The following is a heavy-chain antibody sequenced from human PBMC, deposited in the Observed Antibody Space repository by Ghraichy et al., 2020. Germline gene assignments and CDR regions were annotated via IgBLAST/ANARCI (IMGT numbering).Heavy chain of an antibody. V-gene: IGHV4-34*01. CDR2: INHSGST. CDR1: GGSFSGYY. Sequence: SETLSLTCAVYGGSFSGYYWSWIRQPPGKGLEWIGEINHSGSTNYNPSLKSRVTISVDTSKNQFSLKLSSVTAADTAVYYCARKPYYDYVWGSYYYYGMDVWGQGTTVTVSS. D-gene: IGHD3-16*01. J-gene: IGHJ6*02. CDR3: ARKPYYDYVWGSYYYYGMDV.